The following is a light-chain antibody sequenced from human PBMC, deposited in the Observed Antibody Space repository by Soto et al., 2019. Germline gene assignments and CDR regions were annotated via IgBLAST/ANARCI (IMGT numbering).Light chain of an antibody. CDR1: QSLRNN. CDR2: DAS. Sequence: IVLTQSPATLSLYPGERATLSCRASQSLRNNLAWYQHKPGQAPRLLIYDASSRATGIPARFSGSGSGTDFTLTIASLEPEDFAVYYCQHRSDSWTFGQGTKVDI. CDR3: QHRSDSWT. J-gene: IGKJ1*01. V-gene: IGKV3-11*01.